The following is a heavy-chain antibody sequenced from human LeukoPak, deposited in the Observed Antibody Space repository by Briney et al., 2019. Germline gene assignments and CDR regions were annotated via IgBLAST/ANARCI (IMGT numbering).Heavy chain of an antibody. Sequence: SETLSLTCAVHGGSFSGYYWSWIRQPPGKGLEWIGEINHSGSTNYNPSLKSRVTISVDTSKNQFSLKLSSVTAADTAVYYCARGDFRGFYYYYYGMDVWGQGTTVTVSS. CDR1: GGSFSGYY. V-gene: IGHV4-34*01. CDR2: INHSGST. D-gene: IGHD3-3*01. CDR3: ARGDFRGFYYYYYGMDV. J-gene: IGHJ6*02.